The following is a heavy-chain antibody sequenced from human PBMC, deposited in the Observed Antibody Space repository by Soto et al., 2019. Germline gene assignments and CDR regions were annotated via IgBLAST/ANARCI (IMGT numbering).Heavy chain of an antibody. Sequence: SVKVSCKASGGTFSSYAISWVRQAPGQGLEWMGGIIPIFGTANYAQKFQGRVTITADESTSTAYMELSSLGSEDTAVYYCARARREIVVVRVISGAFDIWGQGTMVTVSS. D-gene: IGHD3-22*01. CDR1: GGTFSSYA. V-gene: IGHV1-69*13. CDR3: ARARREIVVVRVISGAFDI. CDR2: IIPIFGTA. J-gene: IGHJ3*02.